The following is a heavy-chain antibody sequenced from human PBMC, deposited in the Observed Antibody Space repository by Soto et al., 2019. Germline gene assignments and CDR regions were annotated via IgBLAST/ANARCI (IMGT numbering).Heavy chain of an antibody. D-gene: IGHD2-2*01. CDR2: INHSGST. V-gene: IGHV4-34*01. Sequence: PSATLSLTCAVYGGSFSGYYWSWIRQPPGKRLEWIGEINHSGSTNYNPSLKSRVTISVDTSKNQFSLKLSSVTAADTAVYYCARGFTPGSVVVPAATPFDYSGQGTLVTVSS. CDR3: ARGFTPGSVVVPAATPFDY. CDR1: GGSFSGYY. J-gene: IGHJ4*02.